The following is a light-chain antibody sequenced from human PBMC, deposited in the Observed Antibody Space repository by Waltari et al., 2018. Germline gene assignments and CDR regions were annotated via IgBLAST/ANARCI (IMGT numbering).Light chain of an antibody. Sequence: EIVLTQSPATLSLSPGERATLSCRASRSVSNYLAWYQQKPGQAPRLLIYDASNRATGIPARFSGSGSGTDFTLTISSLEPEDFAVYYCQQRGSWPWTFGQGTKVEIK. CDR3: QQRGSWPWT. V-gene: IGKV3-11*01. CDR1: RSVSNY. CDR2: DAS. J-gene: IGKJ1*01.